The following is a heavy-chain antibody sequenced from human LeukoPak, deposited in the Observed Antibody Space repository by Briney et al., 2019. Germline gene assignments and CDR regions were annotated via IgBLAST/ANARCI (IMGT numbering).Heavy chain of an antibody. V-gene: IGHV4-59*01. D-gene: IGHD3-3*01. J-gene: IGHJ4*02. Sequence: SETLSLTCNVSGGSISSYYWSWIRQPPGKGLEWIGYIYYSGSTNYNPSLKSRVTISVDTSKNQFSLKLSSVTAADTAVYYCARTYYDFWSGHRYYFDYWGQGTLVTVSS. CDR3: ARTYYDFWSGHRYYFDY. CDR1: GGSISSYY. CDR2: IYYSGST.